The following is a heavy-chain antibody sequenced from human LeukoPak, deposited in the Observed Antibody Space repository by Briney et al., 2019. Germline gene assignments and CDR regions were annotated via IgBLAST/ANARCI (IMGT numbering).Heavy chain of an antibody. Sequence: PSETLSLTCAVSGYSISSGYYWGWIRQPPGKGLEWIGSIYHSGSTYYNPSLKSRVTISVDTSKNQFSLKLSSVTAADTAVYYCARDSGPYDPIDYWGQGTLVTVSP. V-gene: IGHV4-38-2*02. CDR2: IYHSGST. D-gene: IGHD3-22*01. J-gene: IGHJ4*02. CDR1: GYSISSGYY. CDR3: ARDSGPYDPIDY.